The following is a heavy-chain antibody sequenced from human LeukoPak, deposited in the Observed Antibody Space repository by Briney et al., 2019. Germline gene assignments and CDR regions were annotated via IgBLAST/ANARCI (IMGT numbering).Heavy chain of an antibody. Sequence: ASVKVSCKGSGYSFTNYWIGWVRQMPGKSLEWMGVTYPGNSDNKSFQGQFTISADKSISTAYLQWSSLKASDTAMYYCARVHSGSYLRAFDIWGQGTMVTVSS. D-gene: IGHD1-26*01. CDR2: TYPGNSDN. CDR1: GYSFTNYW. CDR3: ARVHSGSYLRAFDI. J-gene: IGHJ3*02. V-gene: IGHV5-51*01.